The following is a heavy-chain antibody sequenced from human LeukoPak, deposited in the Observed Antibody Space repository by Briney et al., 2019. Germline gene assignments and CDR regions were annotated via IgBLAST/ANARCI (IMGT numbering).Heavy chain of an antibody. J-gene: IGHJ4*02. V-gene: IGHV3-30-3*01. CDR2: ISNDGNTK. Sequence: PGGSLRLSCAASGFTFSSYAMHWVRQPPGRGLEGLTVISNDGNTKYYADSVRGRFTISRDNSKSTLYLQINGLRLDDTAVYYCSRAMVRGVPFDHWGQGTLVTVSS. D-gene: IGHD3-10*01. CDR3: SRAMVRGVPFDH. CDR1: GFTFSSYA.